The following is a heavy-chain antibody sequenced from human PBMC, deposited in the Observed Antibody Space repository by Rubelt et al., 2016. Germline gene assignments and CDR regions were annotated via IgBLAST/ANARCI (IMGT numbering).Heavy chain of an antibody. CDR1: GFTFSSYS. CDR3: ATQGYCSSTSCYGAY. D-gene: IGHD2-2*01. Sequence: EVQLVESGGGLVQPGGSLRLSCAASGFTFSSYSMNWVRQAPGTGLEWVSSISSSSSTIYYADSGKGRFTTSRDKAKNSMYLKMNSLRDGGTAVYYCATQGYCSSTSCYGAYWGQGTLVTVSS. J-gene: IGHJ4*02. V-gene: IGHV3-48*02. CDR2: ISSSSSTI.